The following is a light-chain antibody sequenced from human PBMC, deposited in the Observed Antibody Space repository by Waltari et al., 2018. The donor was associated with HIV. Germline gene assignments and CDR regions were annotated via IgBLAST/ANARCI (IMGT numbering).Light chain of an antibody. CDR1: SSDIGGYNS. J-gene: IGLJ1*01. CDR2: EVS. V-gene: IGLV2-14*01. CDR3: NSYTNNSNDV. Sequence: QSALTQPASVSASPGQSTTLSCAATSSDIGGYNSVSWYQQHPGTAPKLMIYEVSNRPTGVSNRFSGSKSGNTASLTISGLQAEDEAHYYCNSYTNNSNDVFGTGTKVTVL.